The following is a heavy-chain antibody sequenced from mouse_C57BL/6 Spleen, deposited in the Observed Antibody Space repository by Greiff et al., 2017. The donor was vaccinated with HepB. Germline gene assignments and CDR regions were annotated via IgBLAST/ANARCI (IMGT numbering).Heavy chain of an antibody. CDR3: AGVYDGYYVGFAY. V-gene: IGHV1-85*01. CDR2: IYPRDGST. D-gene: IGHD2-3*01. J-gene: IGHJ3*01. Sequence: VKLQQSGPELVKPGASVKLSCKASGYTFTSYDINWVKQRPGQGLEWIGWIYPRDGSTKYNEKFKGKATLTVDTSSSTAYMELHSLTSEDSAVYFCAGVYDGYYVGFAYWGQGTLVTVSA. CDR1: GYTFTSYD.